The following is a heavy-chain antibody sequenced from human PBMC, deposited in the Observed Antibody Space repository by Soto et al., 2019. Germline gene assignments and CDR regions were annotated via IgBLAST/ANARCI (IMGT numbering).Heavy chain of an antibody. V-gene: IGHV3-21*01. Sequence: GGSLRLSCISSGFTFSSYTMNWVRQAPGKGLEWVSGISGVSSKKFYAESVRGRFTISRDNAKNSLFLQMDSLRAEDTAVYYCAEDSTTVGVLICLEDSYPMDVWGQGTTVTVSS. CDR2: ISGVSSKK. D-gene: IGHD3-3*01. CDR1: GFTFSSYT. CDR3: AEDSTTVGVLICLEDSYPMDV. J-gene: IGHJ6*02.